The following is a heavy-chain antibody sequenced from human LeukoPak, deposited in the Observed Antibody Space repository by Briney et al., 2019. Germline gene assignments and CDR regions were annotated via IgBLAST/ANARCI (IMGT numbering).Heavy chain of an antibody. CDR1: GFTFGNSW. J-gene: IGHJ3*01. CDR2: INADGSTA. Sequence: PGGPLTLSCAPSGFTFGNSWVHWVRQAPVKGRVWVSLINADGSTATYADSVKGRFTISREHARNTLSLQMNSLTIEDTAVYYCVVVVEPPDSDGFDVWGQGTMITVSS. CDR3: VVVVEPPDSDGFDV. V-gene: IGHV3-74*01. D-gene: IGHD1-14*01.